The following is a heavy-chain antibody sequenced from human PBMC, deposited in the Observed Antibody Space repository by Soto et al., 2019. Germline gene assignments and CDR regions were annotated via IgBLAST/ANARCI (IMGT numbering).Heavy chain of an antibody. D-gene: IGHD2-2*02. V-gene: IGHV1-3*01. CDR1: GYTFTSYA. J-gene: IGHJ6*02. CDR3: ARGGGVVVPAAISRYYGMDV. CDR2: INAGNGNT. Sequence: ASVKVSCKASGYTFTSYAMHWVRQAPGQRLEWMGWINAGNGNTKYSQKFQGRVTITRDTSASTAYMELSSLRSEDTAVYYCARGGGVVVPAAISRYYGMDVWGQGTTVTVSS.